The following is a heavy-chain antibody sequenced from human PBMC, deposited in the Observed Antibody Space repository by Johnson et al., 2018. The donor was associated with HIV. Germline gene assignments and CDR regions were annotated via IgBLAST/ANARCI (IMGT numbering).Heavy chain of an antibody. CDR1: FSRHG. Sequence: FSRHGMHWVRQAPGKGLEWVAVIRFDGSDKYYADSVKGRFSISRDNSKNTLYLQMNSLRAEDTAVYYCARDGGGGALDIWGQGTMVIVSS. CDR2: IRFDGSDK. CDR3: ARDGGGGALDI. V-gene: IGHV3-33*01. D-gene: IGHD3-16*01. J-gene: IGHJ3*02.